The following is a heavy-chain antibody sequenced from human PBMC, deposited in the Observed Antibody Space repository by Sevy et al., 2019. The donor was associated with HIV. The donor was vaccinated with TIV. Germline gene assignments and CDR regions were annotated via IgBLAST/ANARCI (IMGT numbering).Heavy chain of an antibody. CDR3: ARDRYYDFWSGYYYYYYYMDV. Sequence: GGSLRLSCAASGFTFSSYSMNWVRQAPGKGLEWVSSISSSSSYIYYADSVKGRFTISRDNAMNSLYLQMNSLRAEDTAVYYWARDRYYDFWSGYYYYYYYMDVWGKGTTVTVSS. CDR1: GFTFSSYS. J-gene: IGHJ6*03. V-gene: IGHV3-21*01. D-gene: IGHD3-3*01. CDR2: ISSSSSYI.